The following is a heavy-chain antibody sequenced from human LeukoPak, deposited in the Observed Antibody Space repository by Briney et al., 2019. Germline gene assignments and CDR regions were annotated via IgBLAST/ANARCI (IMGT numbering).Heavy chain of an antibody. CDR2: IYYSGST. CDR1: GASISSSSYY. J-gene: IGHJ4*02. V-gene: IGHV4-39*01. Sequence: SETLSLTCTVSGASISSSSYYWGWIRQPPGKGLEWIGSIYYSGSTYYNPSLKSRVTISVDTSKNQFSLKLSSVTAADRAVYYCASGRTYYYDSSAPYYFDYWGQGTLVTVSS. D-gene: IGHD3-22*01. CDR3: ASGRTYYYDSSAPYYFDY.